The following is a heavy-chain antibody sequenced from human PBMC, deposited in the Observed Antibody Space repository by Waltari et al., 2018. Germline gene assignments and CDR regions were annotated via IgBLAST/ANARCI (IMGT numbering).Heavy chain of an antibody. D-gene: IGHD3-3*01. J-gene: IGHJ6*03. CDR3: ARDGVTIFGVEDYYYMDV. V-gene: IGHV3-48*02. Sequence: EVQLVDSGGGLVHSGGSLRPSCAASGFSFRSDSMYWFRQAPGTGLELVSYISPNNNYEHYADSVKGRFTTSRDNAKNSLYLQMNSLRDEDTAVYFCARDGVTIFGVEDYYYMDVWGKGTTVTVSS. CDR1: GFSFRSDS. CDR2: ISPNNNYE.